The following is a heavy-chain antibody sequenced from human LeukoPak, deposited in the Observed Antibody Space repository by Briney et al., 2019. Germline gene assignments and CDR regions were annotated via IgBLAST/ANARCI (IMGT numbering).Heavy chain of an antibody. CDR3: ARGGCSSTSCYPFCPDY. CDR2: ISYDGSNK. V-gene: IGHV3-30-3*01. J-gene: IGHJ4*02. D-gene: IGHD2-2*01. CDR1: GFTFSSYA. Sequence: GGSLRLSCAASGFTFSSYAMSWVRQAPGKGLEWVAVISYDGSNKYYADSVKGRFTISRDNSKNTLYLQMNSLRAEDTAVYYCARGGCSSTSCYPFCPDYWGQGTLVTVSS.